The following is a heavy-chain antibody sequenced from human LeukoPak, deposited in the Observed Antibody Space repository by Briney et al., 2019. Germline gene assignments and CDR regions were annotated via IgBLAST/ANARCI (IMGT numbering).Heavy chain of an antibody. CDR3: ARAINTARGSHYFDY. V-gene: IGHV4-59*10. Sequence: PSETLSLTCAVYGGSFSGYYWSWIRQPAGKGLEWIGRIYTSGSTNYNPSLKSRVTISVDTSKNQFSLKLSSVTAADTAVYYCARAINTARGSHYFDYWGQGTLVTVSS. J-gene: IGHJ4*02. CDR2: IYTSGST. D-gene: IGHD2-15*01. CDR1: GGSFSGYY.